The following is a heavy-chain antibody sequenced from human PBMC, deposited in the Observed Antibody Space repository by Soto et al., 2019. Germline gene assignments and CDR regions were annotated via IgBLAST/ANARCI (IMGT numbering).Heavy chain of an antibody. CDR2: ISAYNGNT. Sequence: EASVKVSCKASGYTFTSYGISWVRQAPGQGLEWMGWISAYNGNTNYAQKLQGRVTMTTDTSTSTAYMELRGLRSDDTAVYYCARDMAVGDYDRPPFDYWGQGTLVTVSS. V-gene: IGHV1-18*01. CDR3: ARDMAVGDYDRPPFDY. J-gene: IGHJ4*02. CDR1: GYTFTSYG. D-gene: IGHD4-17*01.